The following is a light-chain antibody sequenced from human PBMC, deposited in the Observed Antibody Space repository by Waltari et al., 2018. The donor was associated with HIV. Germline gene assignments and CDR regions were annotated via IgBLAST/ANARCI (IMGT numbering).Light chain of an antibody. V-gene: IGKV3-20*01. CDR1: QSVSSSY. Sequence: ENVVTQSPGTLSLSPGDRVTLSCRASQSVSSSYLAWYQQKPGQAPRLLIYGASSRATGVPDRFSGSESGTDFTLTISRLETEDFAVYYCQQYGNSPWTFGQGTKVEI. CDR2: GAS. J-gene: IGKJ1*01. CDR3: QQYGNSPWT.